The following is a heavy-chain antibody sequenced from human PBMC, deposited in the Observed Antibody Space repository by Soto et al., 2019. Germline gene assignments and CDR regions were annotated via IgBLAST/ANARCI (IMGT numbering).Heavy chain of an antibody. CDR3: ASFLDWLHNFDY. V-gene: IGHV3-21*01. Sequence: GGSLRLSCAASGFTFSSYSMNWVRQAPGKGLEWVSSISSSSSYIYYADSVKGRFTISRDNAKNSLYLQMNSLRAEDTAVYYCASFLDWLHNFDYWGQGTLVTVSS. CDR1: GFTFSSYS. J-gene: IGHJ4*02. D-gene: IGHD3-3*01. CDR2: ISSSSSYI.